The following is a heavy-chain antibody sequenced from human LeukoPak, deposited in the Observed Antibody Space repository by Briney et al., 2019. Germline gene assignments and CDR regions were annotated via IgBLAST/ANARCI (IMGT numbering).Heavy chain of an antibody. CDR1: GFTFSSYS. J-gene: IGHJ6*02. D-gene: IGHD2-15*01. Sequence: GGSLRLSCAASGFTFSSYSMNWVRQAPGKGLEWVSSISSSSSYIYYADSVKGRFTISRDNAKNSLYLQMNSLRAEDTAVYYCARNRDGYCSGGSCYYYYYGMDVWGQGTTVTVSS. CDR3: ARNRDGYCSGGSCYYYYYGMDV. V-gene: IGHV3-21*04. CDR2: ISSSSSYI.